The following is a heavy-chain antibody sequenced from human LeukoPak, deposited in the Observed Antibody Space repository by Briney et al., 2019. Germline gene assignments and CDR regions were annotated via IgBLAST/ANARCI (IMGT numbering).Heavy chain of an antibody. D-gene: IGHD2-15*01. CDR1: GFTFSSYA. J-gene: IGHJ4*02. CDR2: ISGSGGST. Sequence: PGGSLRLSCAASGFTFSSYAMSWVRQAPGKGLEWVSAISGSGGSTYYADSVKGRFTISRDNSKNPLYLQMNSLRAEDTAVYYCAARCSGGSCRGENYWGQGTLVTVSS. CDR3: AARCSGGSCRGENY. V-gene: IGHV3-23*01.